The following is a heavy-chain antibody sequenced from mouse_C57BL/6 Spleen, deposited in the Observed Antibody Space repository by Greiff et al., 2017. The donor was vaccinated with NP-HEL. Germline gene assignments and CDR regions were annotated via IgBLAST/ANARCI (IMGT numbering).Heavy chain of an antibody. J-gene: IGHJ2*01. CDR3: ARPNWAPYFDY. Sequence: EVQLQQSGPELVKPGASVKISCKASGYTFTDYYMNWVKQSHGKSLEWIGDINPNNGGTSYNQKFKGKATLTVDKSSSTAYMELRSLTSEDSAVYYCARPNWAPYFDYWGQGTTLTVSS. D-gene: IGHD4-1*01. CDR2: INPNNGGT. CDR1: GYTFTDYY. V-gene: IGHV1-26*01.